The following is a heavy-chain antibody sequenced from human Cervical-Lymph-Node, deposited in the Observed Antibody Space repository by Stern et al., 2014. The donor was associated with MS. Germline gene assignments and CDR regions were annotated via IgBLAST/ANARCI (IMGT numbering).Heavy chain of an antibody. V-gene: IGHV3-20*01. Sequence: EVQLVESGGGVVRPGGSLRLSCAASGFIFDDYGMSWVRPVPGKGAEWVSAINYNGGSTDYAASVKGRFTISRDNAKKSLYLRMNSLRVEDTAVYHCARAFCTGGVCYSFPFYGMDVWGQGTTVTVSS. J-gene: IGHJ6*02. CDR2: INYNGGST. CDR1: GFIFDDYG. CDR3: ARAFCTGGVCYSFPFYGMDV. D-gene: IGHD2-8*02.